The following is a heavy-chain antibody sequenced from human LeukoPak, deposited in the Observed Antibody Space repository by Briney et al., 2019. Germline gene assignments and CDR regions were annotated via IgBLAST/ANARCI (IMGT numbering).Heavy chain of an antibody. J-gene: IGHJ4*02. CDR2: MKPDGSAR. V-gene: IGHV3-7*04. CDR1: GFTFSGYW. D-gene: IGHD3-16*01. Sequence: GGSLRLSCAASGFTFSGYWMSWIRQAPGKGLEWVANMKPDGSARYYGDSVEGRFTISRDNAKNSLYLQMNSLRAEDTAVYYCARWGGGFDYWGQGTLVTVSS. CDR3: ARWGGGFDY.